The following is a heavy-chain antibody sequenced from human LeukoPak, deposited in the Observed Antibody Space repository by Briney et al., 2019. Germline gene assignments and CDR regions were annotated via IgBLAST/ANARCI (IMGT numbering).Heavy chain of an antibody. CDR3: ARDGGRLGATFN. Sequence: SETLSLTCTVSGGSISSSTYYWGWIRQPPGKGLEWIASIYYGGSTYYNPSLKSRVTISVDTSKNQFSLKLNSVTAADTAVYYCARDGGRLGATFNWGQGTLVTVSS. CDR2: IYYGGST. CDR1: GGSISSSTYY. V-gene: IGHV4-39*07. D-gene: IGHD1-26*01. J-gene: IGHJ4*02.